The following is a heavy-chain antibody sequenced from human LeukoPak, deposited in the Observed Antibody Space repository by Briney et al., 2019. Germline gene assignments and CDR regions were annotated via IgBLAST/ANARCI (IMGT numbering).Heavy chain of an antibody. Sequence: PSQTLSLTXTVSGGSISSGDYYWTWIRQPPGKGLEWIGYIYNSGSTYYNPSLKSRVTISVDTSKNQFSLKLSSVTAADTAVYYCARVALGMNHDYWGQGTLVTASS. D-gene: IGHD1-14*01. CDR3: ARVALGMNHDY. J-gene: IGHJ4*02. CDR1: GGSISSGDYY. V-gene: IGHV4-30-4*08. CDR2: IYNSGST.